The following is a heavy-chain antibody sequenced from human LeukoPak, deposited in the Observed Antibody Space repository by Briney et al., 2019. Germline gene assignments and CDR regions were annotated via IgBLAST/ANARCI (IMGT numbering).Heavy chain of an antibody. CDR1: GFTFSSNA. CDR2: ISGSGGST. CDR3: AKRRLGEFSLYSHYYFDY. J-gene: IGHJ4*02. V-gene: IGHV3-23*01. D-gene: IGHD3-16*02. Sequence: PGGSLRLSCAASGFTFSSNAMNWVRQAPGKGLEWVSTISGSGGSTYYADSVKGRFTISRDNSKNTLYLQMNSLRAEDTAIYYCAKRRLGEFSLYSHYYFDYWGQGTLVTVSS.